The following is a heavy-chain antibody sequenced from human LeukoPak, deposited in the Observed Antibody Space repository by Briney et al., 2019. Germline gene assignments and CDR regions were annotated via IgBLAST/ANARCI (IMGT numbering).Heavy chain of an antibody. CDR3: AKDLRFCTSTRCYDVVHY. Sequence: GGSLRLSCAASGFTFDDYATHWVRQAPGKGLEWVSLISEDGGGTYYADSVKGRFTISRDNRKNSLYLQMNSLRTMDSALYYCAKDLRFCTSTRCYDVVHYWGQGTLVTVSS. V-gene: IGHV3-43*02. CDR1: GFTFDDYA. J-gene: IGHJ4*02. D-gene: IGHD2-2*01. CDR2: ISEDGGGT.